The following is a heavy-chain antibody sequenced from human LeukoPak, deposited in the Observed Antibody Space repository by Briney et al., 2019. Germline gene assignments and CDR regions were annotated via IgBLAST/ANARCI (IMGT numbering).Heavy chain of an antibody. V-gene: IGHV5-51*01. D-gene: IGHD1-7*01. CDR2: IYPGDSDT. CDR1: GYDFATYW. Sequence: GESLKISCKGSGYDFATYWIGWVRQMPGKGLEWMGIIYPGDSDTRYSPSFQGQVTISADKSISTAYLQWSSLKASDTAMYYCAATTKSPGYYYYYGMDVWGQGTTVTVSS. J-gene: IGHJ6*02. CDR3: AATTKSPGYYYYYGMDV.